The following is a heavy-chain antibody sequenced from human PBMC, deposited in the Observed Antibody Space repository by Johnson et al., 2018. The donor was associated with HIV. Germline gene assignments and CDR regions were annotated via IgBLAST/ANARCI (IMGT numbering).Heavy chain of an antibody. Sequence: VQLVESGGGVVQPGGSLRLSCAASGFTFDGYTMHWVRQAPGKGLEWVAGIRWNGGSKGYADSVKGRLTISRDNSKNTMYLQMNSLKTEDTAVYYCTTDRGTGTTCAFDIWGQGTMVTVSS. CDR3: TTDRGTGTTCAFDI. V-gene: IGHV3-20*04. D-gene: IGHD1-7*01. J-gene: IGHJ3*02. CDR1: GFTFDGYT. CDR2: IRWNGGSK.